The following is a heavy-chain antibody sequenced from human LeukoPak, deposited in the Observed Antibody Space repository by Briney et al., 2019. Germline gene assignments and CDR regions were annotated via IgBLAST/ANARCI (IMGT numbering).Heavy chain of an antibody. J-gene: IGHJ4*02. CDR1: GFTFSSYA. CDR3: AGTAALDY. Sequence: GXSLRLSCAASGFTFSSYAMHWVRQAPGKGLEWVAVISYDGSNKYYADSVKGRFTISRDNSKNTLYLQMNSLRAEDTAVYYCAGTAALDYWGQGTLVTVSS. V-gene: IGHV3-30*04. CDR2: ISYDGSNK. D-gene: IGHD2-2*01.